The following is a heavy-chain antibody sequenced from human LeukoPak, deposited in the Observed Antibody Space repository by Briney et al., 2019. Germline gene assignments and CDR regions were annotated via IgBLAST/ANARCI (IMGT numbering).Heavy chain of an antibody. CDR3: AREFVVAAWFDP. J-gene: IGHJ5*02. D-gene: IGHD2-15*01. CDR1: GFTFSSYS. V-gene: IGHV3-48*01. CDR2: ISSLSGTI. Sequence: GGSLRLSCVASGFTFSSYSMNWVRQAPGEGLEWVSYISSLSGTIYYADSVKGRFTISRDNAKNSLYLQMNSLRAEDTAVYYCAREFVVAAWFDPWGQGTLVTVSS.